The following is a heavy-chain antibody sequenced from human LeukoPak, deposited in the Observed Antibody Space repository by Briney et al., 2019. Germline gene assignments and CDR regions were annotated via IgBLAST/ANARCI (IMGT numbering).Heavy chain of an antibody. Sequence: GGSLRLSCAASGFTFSSYAMSWVRQAPGKGLEWVSAISGSGGSTYYADSVKGRFTIPRDNAKNSLYLQMNSLRAEDTAVYYCARRCSSTSCHEDYYYYGMDVWGQGTTVTVSS. CDR3: ARRCSSTSCHEDYYYYGMDV. CDR1: GFTFSSYA. V-gene: IGHV3-23*01. CDR2: ISGSGGST. D-gene: IGHD2-2*01. J-gene: IGHJ6*02.